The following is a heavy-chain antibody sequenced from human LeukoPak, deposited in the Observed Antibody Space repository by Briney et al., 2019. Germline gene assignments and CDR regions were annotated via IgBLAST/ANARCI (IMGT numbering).Heavy chain of an antibody. J-gene: IGHJ4*02. Sequence: TSETLSLTCTVSGGSISISSYYWGWIRQPPGKGLEWIGSIYYSGSTYYNPSLKSRVTISVDTSKNQFSLKLSSVTAADTAVYYCARGGGRVDIVVVTASLDYWGQGTLVTVSS. CDR1: GGSISISSYY. CDR2: IYYSGST. D-gene: IGHD2-21*02. CDR3: ARGGGRVDIVVVTASLDY. V-gene: IGHV4-39*07.